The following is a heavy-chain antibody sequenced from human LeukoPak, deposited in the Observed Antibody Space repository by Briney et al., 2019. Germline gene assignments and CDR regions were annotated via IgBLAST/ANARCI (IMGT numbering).Heavy chain of an antibody. CDR3: ARRLGGSGSYYY. J-gene: IGHJ4*02. V-gene: IGHV4-39*01. Sequence: PSDTLSLTCSVSARFISRSIYYWGSIRQPPGKGLEWNGSIYYSGRTYYNPSLRSRVTIPVDTSKNQFFRKLRSVTAADTAVYYCARRLGGSGSYYYWGQGTLVTVSS. D-gene: IGHD3-10*01. CDR2: IYYSGRT. CDR1: ARFISRSIYY.